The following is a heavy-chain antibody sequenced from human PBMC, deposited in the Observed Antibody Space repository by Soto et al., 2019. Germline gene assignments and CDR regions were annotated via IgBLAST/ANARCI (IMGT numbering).Heavy chain of an antibody. CDR3: ARHAFGSGFYYGMNV. J-gene: IGHJ6*02. CDR1: GDAITSYF. Sequence: QVQLQESGPGLVKPSETLSLTCAVSGDAITSYFWSWIRQPPEKGLEWLGYIYYTGSTIYNPSLIRRVNISLDTSTHQFSLKLSSVTAADTAIYYCARHAFGSGFYYGMNVWGQGTTVTVSS. D-gene: IGHD3-10*01. V-gene: IGHV4-59*08. CDR2: IYYTGST.